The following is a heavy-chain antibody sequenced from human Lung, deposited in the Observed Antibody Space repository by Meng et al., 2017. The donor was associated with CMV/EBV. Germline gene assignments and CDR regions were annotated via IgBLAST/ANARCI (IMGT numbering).Heavy chain of an antibody. CDR3: ARGGYCSSTSCYAGRPFDY. D-gene: IGHD2-2*01. CDR1: GGSFSGYY. V-gene: IGHV4-34*01. CDR2: INHSGST. J-gene: IGHJ4*02. Sequence: SETXSLTCAVYGGSFSGYYWSWIRQPPGKGLEWIGEINHSGSTNYNPSLKSRVTISVDTSKNQFSLKLSSVTAADTAVYYCARGGYCSSTSCYAGRPFDYXGQGTLVTVSS.